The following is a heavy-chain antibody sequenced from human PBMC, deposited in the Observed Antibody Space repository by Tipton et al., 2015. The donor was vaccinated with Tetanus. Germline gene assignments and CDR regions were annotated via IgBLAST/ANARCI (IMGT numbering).Heavy chain of an antibody. CDR2: MNPNSGIT. CDR3: AGRLQWPGADGDY. J-gene: IGHJ4*02. D-gene: IGHD6-19*01. V-gene: IGHV1-8*01. CDR1: GYTFTSYD. Sequence: QLVQSGAEVKKPGASVKVSCKASGYTFTSYDINWVRQATGQGLEWMGWMNPNSGITGYAQKFQGRVTMTRNKSIRTAYMGLSSLRSGDTELYCWAGRLQWPGADGDYWGQGTLVTDSS.